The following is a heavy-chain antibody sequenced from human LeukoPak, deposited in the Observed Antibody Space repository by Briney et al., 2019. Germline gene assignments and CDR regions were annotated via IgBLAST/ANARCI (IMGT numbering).Heavy chain of an antibody. CDR1: GGSISSYY. J-gene: IGHJ4*02. Sequence: SETLSLTCTASGGSISSYYWSWIRQPAGKGLEWIGRIYTSGSTNYNPSLKSRVTMSVDTSKNQFSLKLSSVTAADTAVYYCASRSLDGDYFDYWGQGTLVTVSS. CDR3: ASRSLDGDYFDY. V-gene: IGHV4-4*07. CDR2: IYTSGST. D-gene: IGHD3-16*01.